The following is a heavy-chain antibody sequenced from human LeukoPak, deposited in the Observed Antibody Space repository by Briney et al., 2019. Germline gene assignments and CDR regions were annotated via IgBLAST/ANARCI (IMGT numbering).Heavy chain of an antibody. V-gene: IGHV3-9*01. D-gene: IGHD3-16*02. Sequence: GRSLRLSCAASGFTFDDYAMHWVRQAPGKGLEWVSGVFWNGVDKGYADSVKGRFTIFRDNAKNSIYLQMNSLRIEDTALYYCSKDISAGGLDVWGPGTPVTVSS. CDR3: SKDISAGGLDV. J-gene: IGHJ6*02. CDR2: VFWNGVDK. CDR1: GFTFDDYA.